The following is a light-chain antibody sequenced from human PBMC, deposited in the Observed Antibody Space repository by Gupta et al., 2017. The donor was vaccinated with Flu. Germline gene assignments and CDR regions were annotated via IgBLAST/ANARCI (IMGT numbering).Light chain of an antibody. CDR2: AAS. CDR1: QNIDNY. J-gene: IGKJ2*03. CDR3: QQSYRTPYS. V-gene: IGKV1-39*01. Sequence: DVQMTQSPSSLSASVGDRVTITCRASQNIDNYLNWYQQHPGKAPKLLIFAASSLQSGVPSRFSGSVSGAYFTLTINSLQPEDFATYYCQQSYRTPYSFGRGTKLEI.